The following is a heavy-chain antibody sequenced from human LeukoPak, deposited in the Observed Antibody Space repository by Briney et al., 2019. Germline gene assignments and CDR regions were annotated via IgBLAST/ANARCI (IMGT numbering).Heavy chain of an antibody. CDR3: ASSTGTNKIDY. D-gene: IGHD1-1*01. V-gene: IGHV4-34*01. J-gene: IGHJ4*02. CDR2: INHSGST. Sequence: SETLSLTCAVYGGSFSGYYWSWIRQPPGKGLEWIGEINHSGSTNYNPSLKSRVTISVDTSKNQFSLKLSSVTAADTAVYYCASSTGTNKIDYWGQGTLVTVSS. CDR1: GGSFSGYY.